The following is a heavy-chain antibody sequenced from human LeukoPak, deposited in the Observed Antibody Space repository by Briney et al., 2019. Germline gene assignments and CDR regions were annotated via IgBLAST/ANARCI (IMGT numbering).Heavy chain of an antibody. CDR2: IYTSGST. J-gene: IGHJ3*02. V-gene: IGHV4-38-2*01. CDR1: GYSISSGYY. Sequence: PSETLSLTCAVSGYSISSGYYWGWIRQPAGKGLEWIGRIYTSGSTNYNPSLKSRVTISVDTSKNQFSLKLSSVTAADTAVYYCASNSKGQWRWRLDIWGQGTMVTVSS. D-gene: IGHD6-19*01. CDR3: ASNSKGQWRWRLDI.